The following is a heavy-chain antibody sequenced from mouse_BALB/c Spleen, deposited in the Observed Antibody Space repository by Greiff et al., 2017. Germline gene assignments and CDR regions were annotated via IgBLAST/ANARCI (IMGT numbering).Heavy chain of an antibody. Sequence: EVQRVESGGGLVQPGGSLKLSCAASGFDFSRYWMSWVRQAPGKGLEWIGEINPDSSTINYTPSLKDKFIISRDNAKNTLYLQMSKVRSEDTALYYCARPIYYYGSSYFDYWGQGTTLTVSS. CDR3: ARPIYYYGSSYFDY. J-gene: IGHJ2*01. CDR2: INPDSSTI. D-gene: IGHD1-1*01. CDR1: GFDFSRYW. V-gene: IGHV4-1*02.